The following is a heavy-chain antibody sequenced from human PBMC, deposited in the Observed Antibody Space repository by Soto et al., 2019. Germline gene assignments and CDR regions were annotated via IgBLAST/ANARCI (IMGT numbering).Heavy chain of an antibody. J-gene: IGHJ4*02. Sequence: GGSLRLSCAASGFTFSSYGMHWVRQAPGKGLEWVAVIWFNGDNKYYTDAVKGRFTISRDNSKNTLFLQMDNVRVDDTAVYYCARDSDGDYDYWGQGTLVTFSS. D-gene: IGHD4-17*01. CDR3: ARDSDGDYDY. V-gene: IGHV3-33*01. CDR2: IWFNGDNK. CDR1: GFTFSSYG.